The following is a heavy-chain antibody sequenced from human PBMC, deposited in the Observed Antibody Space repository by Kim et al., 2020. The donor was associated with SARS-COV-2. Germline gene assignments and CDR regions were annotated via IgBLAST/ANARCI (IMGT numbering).Heavy chain of an antibody. Sequence: SETLSLTCTVYGGSISRYYWSWIRQLPRQGLEWVGESNLSGSTNYNPSLNSQVTISVDTYKNQISFTLSFVSAAATDVYYCASGFVRGSYRDEYYY. CDR2: SNLSGST. V-gene: IGHV4-34*01. J-gene: IGHJ6*01. CDR3: ASGFVRGSYRDEYYY. CDR1: GGSISRYY. D-gene: IGHD3-16*02.